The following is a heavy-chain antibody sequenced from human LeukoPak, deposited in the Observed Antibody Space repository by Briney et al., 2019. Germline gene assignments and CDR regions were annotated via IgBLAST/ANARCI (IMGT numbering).Heavy chain of an antibody. Sequence: IGYIYYSGSTNYNPSLKSRVTISVDTSKNQFSLKLSSVTAADTAVYYCAREGYDSSVDYWGQGTLVTVSS. V-gene: IGHV4-59*01. D-gene: IGHD3-22*01. CDR2: IYYSGST. CDR3: AREGYDSSVDY. J-gene: IGHJ4*02.